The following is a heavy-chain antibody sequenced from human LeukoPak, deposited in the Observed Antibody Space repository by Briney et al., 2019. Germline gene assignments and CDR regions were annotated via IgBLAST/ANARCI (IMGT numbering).Heavy chain of an antibody. Sequence: SETLSLTCAVYGGSFSGYYWSWIRQPPGRGLEWIGETNHSGSTNYNPSLKSRVTISVDTSKNQFSLKLSSVTAADTAVYYCARGGGYSNYVYYYYYGMDVWGQGTTVTVSS. J-gene: IGHJ6*02. CDR3: ARGGGYSNYVYYYYYGMDV. V-gene: IGHV4-34*01. D-gene: IGHD4-11*01. CDR1: GGSFSGYY. CDR2: TNHSGST.